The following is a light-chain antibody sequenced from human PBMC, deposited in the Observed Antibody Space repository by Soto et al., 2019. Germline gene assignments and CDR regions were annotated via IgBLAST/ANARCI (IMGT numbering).Light chain of an antibody. J-gene: IGLJ1*01. CDR2: DVT. Sequence: QSALTQPRSVSGSPGQSVTISCTGSSSDVGAYNYVSWFQQYPGKAPKLIIYDVTERPSGVPDRFFGSKSGNTASLTISGLQAEDDADYYCCSYVGGYIFVFGTGNKLTVL. CDR3: CSYVGGYIFV. CDR1: SSDVGAYNY. V-gene: IGLV2-11*01.